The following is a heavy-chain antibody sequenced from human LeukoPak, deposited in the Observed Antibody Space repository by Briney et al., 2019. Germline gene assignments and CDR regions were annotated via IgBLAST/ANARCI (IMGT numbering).Heavy chain of an antibody. D-gene: IGHD3-9*01. J-gene: IGHJ4*02. CDR3: ASAYYDILGGHFDY. V-gene: IGHV4-39*07. CDR1: GGSIGSGTYY. Sequence: SETLSLTCTVSGGSIGSGTYYWGWIRQSPGKGLEWIGSIYYSGSTNYNPSLKSRVTISVDTSKNQFSLKLSSVTAADTAVYYCASAYYDILGGHFDYWGQGTLVTVSS. CDR2: IYYSGST.